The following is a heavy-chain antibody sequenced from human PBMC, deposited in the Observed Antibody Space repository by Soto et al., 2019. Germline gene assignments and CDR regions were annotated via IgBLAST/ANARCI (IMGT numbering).Heavy chain of an antibody. J-gene: IGHJ3*02. CDR1: GFTFSSYD. CDR2: IGTAGDT. V-gene: IGHV3-13*01. CDR3: ARDSGPEAAFDI. Sequence: PGGSLRLSCAASGFTFSSYDMHWVRQATGKGLEWVSAIGTAGDTYYPGSVKGRFTISRENAKNSLYLQMNSLRAGDTAVYYCARDSGPEAAFDIWGQGTMVTVSS.